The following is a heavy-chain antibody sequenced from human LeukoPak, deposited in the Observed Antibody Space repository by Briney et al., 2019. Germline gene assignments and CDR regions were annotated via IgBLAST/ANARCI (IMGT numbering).Heavy chain of an antibody. CDR2: ISGSGGST. CDR3: AKGLAYCGGHCYSDYYYGMDV. D-gene: IGHD2-21*02. CDR1: GFTFSSYA. V-gene: IGHV3-23*01. J-gene: IGHJ6*02. Sequence: PGGSLRLSCAASGFTFSSYAMSWVRQAPGKGLEWVSAISGSGGSTYYADSVKGRFTISRDNSKNTLYLQMNSLRAEDTAVYYCAKGLAYCGGHCYSDYYYGMDVWGQRTTVTVSS.